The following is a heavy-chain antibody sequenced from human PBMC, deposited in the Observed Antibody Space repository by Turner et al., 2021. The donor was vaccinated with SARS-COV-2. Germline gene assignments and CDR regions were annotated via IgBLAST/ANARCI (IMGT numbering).Heavy chain of an antibody. D-gene: IGHD2-8*02. CDR1: GYTFSSFY. CDR2: INPSGGST. J-gene: IGHJ4*02. CDR3: ASSLPAPGGVPGRLDY. V-gene: IGHV1-46*01. Sequence: QVQLVQSGAEVKPPGASVKVSCKAAGYTFSSFYMHWVRQAPGQGLEWMGIINPSGGSTSYAQKFQGRVTMTRDTSTSTVYMELSSLRSEDTAVYYCASSLPAPGGVPGRLDYWGQGTLVTVSS.